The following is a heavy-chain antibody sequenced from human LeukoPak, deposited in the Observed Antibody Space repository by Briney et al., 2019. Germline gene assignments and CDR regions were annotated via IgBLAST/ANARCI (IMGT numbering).Heavy chain of an antibody. D-gene: IGHD2-2*01. V-gene: IGHV4-34*03. CDR3: CHSGGFRVPSAKLYFQH. J-gene: IGHJ1*01. CDR2: INHSGST. CDR1: GGSFSGYY. Sequence: KTSETLSLTCAVYGGSFSGYYWSWIRQPPGKGLEWIGEINHSGSTNYNPSLKSRVTISVDTSKNQFSLKLSSVTAADPAVYYLCHSGGFRVPSAKLYFQHLGQGHLVTVFS.